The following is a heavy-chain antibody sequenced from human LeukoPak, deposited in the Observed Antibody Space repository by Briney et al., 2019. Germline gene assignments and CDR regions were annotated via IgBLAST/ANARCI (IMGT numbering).Heavy chain of an antibody. CDR2: MNPNSGNT. D-gene: IGHD6-13*01. CDR1: GYTFTSYD. Sequence: EASVKVSCKASGYTFTSYDINWVRQATGQGLEWMGCMNPNSGNTGYAQKFQGRVTMTRNTSISTAYMELSSLRSEDTAVYYCARGGYSSSWYGPRGMDVWGQGTTVTVSS. J-gene: IGHJ6*02. CDR3: ARGGYSSSWYGPRGMDV. V-gene: IGHV1-8*01.